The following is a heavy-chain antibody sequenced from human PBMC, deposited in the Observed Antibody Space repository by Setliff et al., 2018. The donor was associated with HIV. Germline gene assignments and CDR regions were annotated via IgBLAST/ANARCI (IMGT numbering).Heavy chain of an antibody. CDR2: FYPGDSDT. V-gene: IGHV5-51*01. J-gene: IGHJ4*02. CDR1: GYSFNNYL. CDR3: AASVNWGGTTCPCIPFDS. Sequence: GGSLKLSCQASGYSFNNYLIGWVRQMPGKGLEVMGVFYPGDSDTRYSPSFQGQVTMSVDKSISTAYLQWDNLKATDTAIYYGAASVNWGGTTCPCIPFDSWGQGTLVTVSS. D-gene: IGHD2-21*01.